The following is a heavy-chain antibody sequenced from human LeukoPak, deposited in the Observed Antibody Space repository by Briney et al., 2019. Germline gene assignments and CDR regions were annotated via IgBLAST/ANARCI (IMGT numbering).Heavy chain of an antibody. J-gene: IGHJ4*02. CDR1: GLTFSSDA. D-gene: IGHD6-13*01. Sequence: GGSLRLSCAASGLTFSSDAMSWVRQAPGQGLEWVSTMRISGGSTYYADSVKGRFTVSRDTSKNTLYLQMNSLRAEDTAVYYCAKGSASSIWDCFDNWGQGTPVTVSS. CDR2: MRISGGST. V-gene: IGHV3-23*01. CDR3: AKGSASSIWDCFDN.